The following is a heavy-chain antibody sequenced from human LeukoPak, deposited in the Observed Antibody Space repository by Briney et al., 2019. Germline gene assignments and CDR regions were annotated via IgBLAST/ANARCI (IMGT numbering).Heavy chain of an antibody. Sequence: GGSLRLSCAASGFTFSSYSMNWVRQAPGKGLEWVSYISSSSSTIYYADSVKGRFTVSRNNAKNSSYLQMNSLRAEDTAVYYCAREGRSSSSWYYFDYWGQGTLVTVSS. CDR2: ISSSSSTI. CDR1: GFTFSSYS. CDR3: AREGRSSSSWYYFDY. D-gene: IGHD6-13*01. J-gene: IGHJ4*02. V-gene: IGHV3-48*04.